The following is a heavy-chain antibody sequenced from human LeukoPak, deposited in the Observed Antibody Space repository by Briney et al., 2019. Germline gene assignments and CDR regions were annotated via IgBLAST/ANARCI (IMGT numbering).Heavy chain of an antibody. CDR1: GGSISSYY. CDR2: IYYSGST. CDR3: ARVLSRAGTYFQP. V-gene: IGHV4-59*01. D-gene: IGHD1-1*01. J-gene: IGHJ1*01. Sequence: NPSETLSLTCTVSGGSISSYYWSWIRQPPGKGLEWIGYIYYSGSTNYNPSLKSRVTISVDTSKNQFSLKLSSVTAADTAVYYCARVLSRAGTYFQPWGQGTLVTVSS.